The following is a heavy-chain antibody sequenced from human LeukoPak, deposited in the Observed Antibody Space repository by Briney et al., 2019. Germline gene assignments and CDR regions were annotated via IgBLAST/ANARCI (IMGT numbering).Heavy chain of an antibody. CDR3: ARGRAARTTIDY. CDR1: GGSISSYS. D-gene: IGHD6-6*01. CDR2: IYYSGST. J-gene: IGHJ4*02. V-gene: IGHV4-59*01. Sequence: SETLSLTCTVSGGSISSYSWSWIRQPPGKGLEWIGYIYYSGSTNYNPSLKSRVTISVDTSKNQFSLKLSSVTAADTAVYYCARGRAARTTIDYWGQGTLVTVSS.